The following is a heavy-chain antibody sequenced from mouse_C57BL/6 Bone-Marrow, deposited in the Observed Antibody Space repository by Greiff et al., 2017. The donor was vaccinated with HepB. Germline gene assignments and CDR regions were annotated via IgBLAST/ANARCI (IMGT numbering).Heavy chain of an antibody. CDR3: AIRGYGDYSYAMDY. D-gene: IGHD2-13*01. CDR2: IDPSDSYT. J-gene: IGHJ4*01. CDR1: GYTFTSYW. V-gene: IGHV1-69*01. Sequence: QVQLQQPGAELVMPGASVKLSCKASGYTFTSYWMHWVKQRPGQGLEWIGEIDPSDSYTNYNQKFKGKSTLTVDKSSSTAYMQLSSLTSEDSAVYYCAIRGYGDYSYAMDYWGQGTSVTVSS.